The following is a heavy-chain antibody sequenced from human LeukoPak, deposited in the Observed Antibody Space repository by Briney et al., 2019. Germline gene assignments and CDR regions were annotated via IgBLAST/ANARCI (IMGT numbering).Heavy chain of an antibody. CDR3: ARYSSSGLEY. V-gene: IGHV4-39*07. CDR2: IYYSGST. D-gene: IGHD6-19*01. J-gene: IGHJ4*02. CDR1: GGSISSSSYY. Sequence: PSETLSLTCTVSGGSISSSSYYWGWIRQPPGKGLEWIGSIYYSGSTSYNPSLKSRVTISVDTSKNQFSLKLSSVTAADTAVYYCARYSSSGLEYWGQGTLVTVSS.